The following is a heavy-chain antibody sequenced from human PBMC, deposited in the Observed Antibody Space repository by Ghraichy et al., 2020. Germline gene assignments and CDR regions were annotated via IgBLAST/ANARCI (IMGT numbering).Heavy chain of an antibody. Sequence: SVKVSCKASGGTFSSYAISWVRQAPGQGLEWMGRIIPILGIANYAQKFQGRVTITADKSTSTAYMELSSLRSEDTAVYYCATVHCSGGSCYLLHDAFDIWGQGTMVTVSS. J-gene: IGHJ3*02. D-gene: IGHD2-15*01. CDR2: IIPILGIA. CDR3: ATVHCSGGSCYLLHDAFDI. V-gene: IGHV1-69*04. CDR1: GGTFSSYA.